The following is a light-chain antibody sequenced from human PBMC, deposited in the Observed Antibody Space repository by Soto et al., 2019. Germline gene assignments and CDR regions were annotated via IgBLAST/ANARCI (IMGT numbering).Light chain of an antibody. CDR1: QTIISNY. J-gene: IGKJ2*01. V-gene: IGKV3-20*01. CDR2: VAS. CDR3: QHSCSSPYA. Sequence: EIVLTQSPGTLPLSPGESATLSCRASQTIISNYLAWYQQKPGQAPRLLIFVASSRATGIPDSFSGSGSGIDFALTITRLEPEDFAVYYCQHSCSSPYAFGQGTKLEIK.